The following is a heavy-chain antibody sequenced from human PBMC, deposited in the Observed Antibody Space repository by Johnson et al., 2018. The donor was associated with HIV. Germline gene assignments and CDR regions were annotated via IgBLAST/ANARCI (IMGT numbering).Heavy chain of an antibody. CDR1: GFTFSSYG. D-gene: IGHD3-22*01. V-gene: IGHV3-33*01. CDR2: IWHDGRDV. Sequence: QVQLVESGGGVVQPGTSLRLSCAASGFTFSSYGIHWVRQAPGKGLEWVAFIWHDGRDVYYADSVKGRFTVSRDNSKNTLYLQMNSLRAEDTAVYYCAREYYYESPEAFDIWGQGTMVTVSS. CDR3: AREYYYESPEAFDI. J-gene: IGHJ3*02.